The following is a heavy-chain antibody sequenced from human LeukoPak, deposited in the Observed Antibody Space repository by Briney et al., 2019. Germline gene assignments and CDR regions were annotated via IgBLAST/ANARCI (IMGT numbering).Heavy chain of an antibody. V-gene: IGHV1-8*01. CDR2: MNTNSGNT. CDR3: ARDPAFSSWFDP. Sequence: VASVKVSCKASGYTFTSYDTNWVRQAPGQGLEWMGWMNTNSGNTGYAQKFQGRVTMTRNTSISTAYMELSSLRSEDTAVYYCARDPAFSSWFDPWGQGTLVTVSS. CDR1: GYTFTSYD. J-gene: IGHJ5*02.